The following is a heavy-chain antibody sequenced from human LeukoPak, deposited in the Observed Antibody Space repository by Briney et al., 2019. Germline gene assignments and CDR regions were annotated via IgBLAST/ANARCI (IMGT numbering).Heavy chain of an antibody. D-gene: IGHD2-8*02. CDR3: TTTRSGAY. V-gene: IGHV3-15*01. Sequence: PGGSLRLSLAASGFTFSNAWMTWVRQAPGKGLGWVGRVISKADGGTTDYAAHVKGRFTISRDDSKNTLYLQMNSLKSEDTAVYYCTTTRSGAYWGQGTLVTVSS. CDR1: GFTFSNAW. CDR2: VISKADGGTT. J-gene: IGHJ4*02.